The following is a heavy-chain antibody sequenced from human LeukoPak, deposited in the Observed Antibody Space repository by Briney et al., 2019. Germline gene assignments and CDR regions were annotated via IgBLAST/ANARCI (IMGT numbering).Heavy chain of an antibody. J-gene: IGHJ6*03. CDR2: INHSGST. Sequence: SETLSLTCALYGGSFSGYYWSWIRQPPGKGLECIGEINHSGSTNYTPSPTRRVTISVETSKNKFSLKLRSVTAADSAVYYCARGAPLRLRYFAWLTQYYMDVWGEGTTVTVSS. CDR3: ARGAPLRLRYFAWLTQYYMDV. D-gene: IGHD3-9*01. V-gene: IGHV4-34*01. CDR1: GGSFSGYY.